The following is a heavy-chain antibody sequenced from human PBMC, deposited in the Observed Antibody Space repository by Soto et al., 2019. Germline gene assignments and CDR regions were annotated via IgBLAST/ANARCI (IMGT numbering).Heavy chain of an antibody. CDR1: GYSISSGYY. V-gene: IGHV4-38-2*01. D-gene: IGHD6-13*01. CDR2: IYHSGST. J-gene: IGHJ5*02. CDR3: ARASSRSNERGYWFDP. Sequence: SETLSLTCAVSGYSISSGYYWGWIRQPPGKGLEWIGSIYHSGSTYYNPSLKSRVTISVDTSKNQFSLKLSSVTAADTAVYYCARASSRSNERGYWFDPWGQGSLVTVSS.